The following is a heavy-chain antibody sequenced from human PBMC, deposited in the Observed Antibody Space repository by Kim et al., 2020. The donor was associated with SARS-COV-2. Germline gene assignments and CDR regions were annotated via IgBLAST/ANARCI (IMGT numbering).Heavy chain of an antibody. D-gene: IGHD3-3*01. J-gene: IGHJ6*02. CDR3: AKDFGVVIYYYYGMDV. Sequence: DSVTGRLDISRDKSKMKLYLQMNSLRAVDTAVYYCAKDFGVVIYYYYGMDVWGQGTTVTVSS. V-gene: IGHV3-30*02.